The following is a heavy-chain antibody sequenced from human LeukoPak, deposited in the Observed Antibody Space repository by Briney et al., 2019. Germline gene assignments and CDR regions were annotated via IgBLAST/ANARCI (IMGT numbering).Heavy chain of an antibody. D-gene: IGHD3-3*01. V-gene: IGHV3-66*01. CDR3: ARPGSASGYWVH. CDR2: IHRGGRT. CDR1: GFSVSNNY. J-gene: IGHJ4*02. Sequence: GGSLGLSCAASGFSVSNNYLSWVRQAPGKGLEWVSVIHRGGRTKYEDSVRDRFTISRDTAKNTVYLQMNSLRVDDTAAYYCARPGSASGYWVHWGQGTLVTVSS.